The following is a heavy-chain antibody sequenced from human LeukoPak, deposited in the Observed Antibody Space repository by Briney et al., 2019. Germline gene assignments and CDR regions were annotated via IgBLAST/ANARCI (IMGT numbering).Heavy chain of an antibody. J-gene: IGHJ4*02. CDR2: IYSTVT. CDR1: GGSISTYY. V-gene: IGHV4-4*07. CDR3: ANSVRWLQFDY. Sequence: SETLSFTCTVSGGSISTYYLSWIRQPAGRGLEWIGRIYSTVTTYNPSLKSRVTMSADTSRNHVSLTLNSVTAADTAVYYCANSVRWLQFDYWGQGALVAVSS. D-gene: IGHD5-24*01.